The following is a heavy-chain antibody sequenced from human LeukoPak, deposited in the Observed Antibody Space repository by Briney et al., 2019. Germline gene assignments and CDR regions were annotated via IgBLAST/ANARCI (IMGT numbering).Heavy chain of an antibody. D-gene: IGHD3-22*01. V-gene: IGHV4-4*07. Sequence: SETLSLTCTVCVGSLSSYFWSWIRQPAGKGVEWIGRIYTSGSTNYNPSLKSRVSMSVDTSKNQFSLKLSSVTAADTAVYYCARDYDSSGYAEGIPPKAFDIWGQGTMVTVSS. CDR1: VGSLSSYF. CDR3: ARDYDSSGYAEGIPPKAFDI. CDR2: IYTSGST. J-gene: IGHJ3*02.